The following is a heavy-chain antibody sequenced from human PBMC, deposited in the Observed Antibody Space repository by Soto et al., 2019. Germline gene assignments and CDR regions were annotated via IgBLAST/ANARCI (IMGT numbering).Heavy chain of an antibody. CDR1: GFTFSNAW. V-gene: IGHV3-15*01. J-gene: IGHJ4*02. CDR3: TTDQGGGWLQPNDY. D-gene: IGHD5-12*01. CDR2: IKSKTDGGTT. Sequence: EVQLVESGGGLVKPGGSLRLSCAASGFTFSNAWMSWVRQAPGKGLEWVGRIKSKTDGGTTDYAAPVKGRFTISRDDSKNTLYLQMNSLKTEDTAVYYCTTDQGGGWLQPNDYWGQGTLVTVSS.